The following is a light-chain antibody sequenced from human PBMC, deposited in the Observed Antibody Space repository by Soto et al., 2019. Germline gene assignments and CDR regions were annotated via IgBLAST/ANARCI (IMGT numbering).Light chain of an antibody. CDR2: DAS. J-gene: IGKJ4*01. CDR3: RHYDSSPT. V-gene: IGKV3D-15*02. Sequence: EIVMTQSPATLSVSPWGTTRLSCRASQSINSDVAWYQQKPGQAPRLLIYDASNRATGVPPRFSGSGSGTDFTLTISGLEPEDFAVYSCRHYDSSPTFGGGTKVDIK. CDR1: QSINSD.